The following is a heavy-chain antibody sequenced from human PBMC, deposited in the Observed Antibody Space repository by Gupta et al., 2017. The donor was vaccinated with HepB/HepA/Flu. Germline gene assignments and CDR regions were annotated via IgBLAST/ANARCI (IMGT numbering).Heavy chain of an antibody. J-gene: IGHJ4*02. Sequence: QLQLQESGPGLVKPSETLSLTCIFSGGAISSSSYYWVWIRQSPGKGLEWIGTIYYSGTTYYNPSLKSRVTISADTSKNQFSLRLRFGTAADTAVYYCARQSYIGEAFDYWGQGTLVTVSS. V-gene: IGHV4-39*01. CDR2: IYYSGTT. CDR1: GGAISSSSYY. D-gene: IGHD3-3*01. CDR3: ARQSYIGEAFDY.